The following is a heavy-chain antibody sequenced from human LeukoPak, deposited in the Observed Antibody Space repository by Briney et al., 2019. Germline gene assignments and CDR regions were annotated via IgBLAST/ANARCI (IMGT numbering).Heavy chain of an antibody. J-gene: IGHJ4*02. V-gene: IGHV3-48*01. CDR3: AGVHVTVGSFY. D-gene: IGHD3-10*01. Sequence: GGSLRLSCAASGFTFSSYSMNWVRQAPGKGLEWVSYISSSSSTIYYADSVKGRFTISRDNSKNTLYLQMDSLTTEDTAVYYCAGVHVTVGSFYWGQGTLVTVSS. CDR1: GFTFSSYS. CDR2: ISSSSSTI.